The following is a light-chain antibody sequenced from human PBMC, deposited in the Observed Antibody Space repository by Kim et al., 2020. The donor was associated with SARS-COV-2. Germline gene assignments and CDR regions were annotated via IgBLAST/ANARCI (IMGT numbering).Light chain of an antibody. CDR2: ETS. CDR3: QQRYDWPLT. J-gene: IGKJ4*01. CDR1: QSVGNS. Sequence: CVSPGESATLSCGASQSVGNSLSWYPQKPGQAPRLLIFETSSRDTGIRARFSRSGSGTGVTLTISNLEPEDFAVYYCQQRYDWPLTFGGGTKVEI. V-gene: IGKV3-11*01.